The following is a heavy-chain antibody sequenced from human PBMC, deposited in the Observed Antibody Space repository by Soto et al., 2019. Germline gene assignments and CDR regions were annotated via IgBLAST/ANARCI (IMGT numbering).Heavy chain of an antibody. CDR3: ASFSPEFTYYDFWSGSAPNWFDP. Sequence: PGGSLRLSCAASGFTFSSYAMSWVRQAPGKGLEWVSAISGSGGSTYYADSVKGRFTISRDNSKNTLYLQMNSLRAEDTAVYYCASFSPEFTYYDFWSGSAPNWFDPWGQGTLVTSPQ. CDR2: ISGSGGST. V-gene: IGHV3-23*01. J-gene: IGHJ5*02. D-gene: IGHD3-3*01. CDR1: GFTFSSYA.